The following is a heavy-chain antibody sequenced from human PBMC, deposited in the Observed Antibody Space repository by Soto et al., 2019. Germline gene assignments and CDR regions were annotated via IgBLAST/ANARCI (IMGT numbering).Heavy chain of an antibody. CDR3: ANAIAVAGECWFDP. J-gene: IGHJ5*02. CDR1: GYTFTSYG. D-gene: IGHD6-19*01. CDR2: ISAYNGNT. Sequence: QVQLVQSGAEVKKPGASVKVSCKASGYTFTSYGISWVRQAPGQGLEWMGWISAYNGNTNYAQKLQGRVTMTTDKSPSTAYMELRRLRSDDTAVYYCANAIAVAGECWFDPWGQGTLVTVSS. V-gene: IGHV1-18*01.